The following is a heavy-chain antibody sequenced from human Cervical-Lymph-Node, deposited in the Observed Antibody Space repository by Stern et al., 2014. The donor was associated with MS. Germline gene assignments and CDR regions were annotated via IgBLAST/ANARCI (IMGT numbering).Heavy chain of an antibody. CDR3: ARLRGLGGLRY. CDR1: GYDFTRYW. Sequence: EVQLVESGAEVKKPGESLNISCKGLGYDFTRYWIGWVRQKPGKGLEWMGIIYAGDSDTRHKPSFRGQVTISADKSHTAAYLQWSSLKASDTAIYYCARLRGLGGLRYWGQGTLVSVSS. CDR2: IYAGDSDT. J-gene: IGHJ4*02. V-gene: IGHV5-51*03. D-gene: IGHD3-16*02.